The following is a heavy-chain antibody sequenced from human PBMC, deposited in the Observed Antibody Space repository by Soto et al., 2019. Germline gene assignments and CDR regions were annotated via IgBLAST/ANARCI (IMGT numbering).Heavy chain of an antibody. CDR3: ARVAGSGWYDYYFDN. V-gene: IGHV3-30*03. D-gene: IGHD6-19*01. CDR1: GFTFRTYG. J-gene: IGHJ4*02. CDR2: VSYDGNNK. Sequence: GVSLRLSCGASGFTFRTYGMHGVRQAPGKGLEWVAVVSYDGNNKDYVDSVKGRFTISRDNSKNTLYLQMDSLRIEDTAVYYCARVAGSGWYDYYFDNWGQGT.